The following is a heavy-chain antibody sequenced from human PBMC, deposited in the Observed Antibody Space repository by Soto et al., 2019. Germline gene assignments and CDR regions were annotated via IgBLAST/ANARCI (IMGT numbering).Heavy chain of an antibody. V-gene: IGHV2-70*01. J-gene: IGHJ4*02. D-gene: IGHD3-3*01. CDR3: ARTTNGRDFHYDH. Sequence: SGPTLVNPTQTLTLTCTFSGFSLSTIAMSVSWIRQPPGKALEWLALINWDDDKYYSTSLKTRLTISKDTSKNQVVLSMTNMEPVDTGTYYCARTTNGRDFHYDHSGQGTLVTVSS. CDR1: GFSLSTIAMS. CDR2: INWDDDK.